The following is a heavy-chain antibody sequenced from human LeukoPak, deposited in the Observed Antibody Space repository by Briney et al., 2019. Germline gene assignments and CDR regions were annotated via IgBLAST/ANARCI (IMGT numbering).Heavy chain of an antibody. CDR2: IRYDGDDK. CDR3: ARESTTYRVYGLDAFDV. J-gene: IGHJ3*01. V-gene: IGHV3-30*02. CDR1: GFTFSNYG. D-gene: IGHD5/OR15-5a*01. Sequence: SGGSLRLSCAASGFTFSNYGMHWVRQAPGKGLEWVAFIRYDGDDKFYADSVKGRFTISRDSSKNTLYLQMSSLGPEDTAVFYCARESTTYRVYGLDAFDVWGQGTVVTVSS.